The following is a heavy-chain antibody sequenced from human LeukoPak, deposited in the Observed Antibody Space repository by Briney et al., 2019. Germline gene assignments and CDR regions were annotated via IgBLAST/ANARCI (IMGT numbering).Heavy chain of an antibody. CDR2: IYYLGTT. J-gene: IGHJ6*02. Sequence: SETLSLTCSVSGGSISSDCCYWAWIRQPTGKGPEWIGSIYYLGTTHYNPSLKSRVTISVDTSKNQFSLKLSSVTAADTAVYYCARVDNGNYYYYGMDVWGQGTTVTVSS. CDR1: GGSISSDCCY. CDR3: ARVDNGNYYYYGMDV. D-gene: IGHD1-1*01. V-gene: IGHV4-39*07.